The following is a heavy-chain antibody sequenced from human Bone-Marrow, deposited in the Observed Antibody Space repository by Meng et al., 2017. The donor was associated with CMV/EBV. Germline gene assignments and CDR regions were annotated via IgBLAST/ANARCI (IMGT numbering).Heavy chain of an antibody. CDR1: GFTFSSYG. J-gene: IGHJ4*02. V-gene: IGHV3-30*02. D-gene: IGHD3-22*01. CDR2: IRYDGSNK. CDR3: ARDPFLYDSSGHFDY. Sequence: GESLKISCAASGFTFSSYGMHWVRQAPGKGLEWVAFIRYDGSNKYYADSVKGRFTISRDNSKNTLYLQMNSLRAEDTAVYYCARDPFLYDSSGHFDYWGQGTLVTVSS.